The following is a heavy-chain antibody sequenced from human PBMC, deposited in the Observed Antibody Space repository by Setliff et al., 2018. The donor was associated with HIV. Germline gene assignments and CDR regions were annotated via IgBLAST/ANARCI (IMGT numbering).Heavy chain of an antibody. V-gene: IGHV3-30*03. CDR1: GFTFSYAW. Sequence: PGGSLRLSCAASGFTFSYAWMSWVRQAPGKGLEWVAVIAFDGSNKHYADSVKGRFTISRDNWKNTAYLQMNSLRTEDTAVYYCAREGSYYGGQWGQGTLVTVSS. CDR2: IAFDGSNK. D-gene: IGHD1-26*01. CDR3: AREGSYYGGQ. J-gene: IGHJ4*02.